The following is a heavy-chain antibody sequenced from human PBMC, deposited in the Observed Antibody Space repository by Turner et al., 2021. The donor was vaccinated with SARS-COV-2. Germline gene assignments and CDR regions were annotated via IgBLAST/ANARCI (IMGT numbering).Heavy chain of an antibody. D-gene: IGHD5-18*01. CDR3: ARLMDTAMDYYGTDV. CDR2: LYYSGSA. Sequence: QLQLQESGPGLVKPSETLSLTCTVPGGSISSSSYYWGWIRQPPGKGLEWIGNLYYSGSAYYNPSLKSRVTISVDPSKNQFSLKLTSVTAADTAVYYCARLMDTAMDYYGTDVWGQGTTVTVSS. J-gene: IGHJ6*02. CDR1: GGSISSSSYY. V-gene: IGHV4-39*01.